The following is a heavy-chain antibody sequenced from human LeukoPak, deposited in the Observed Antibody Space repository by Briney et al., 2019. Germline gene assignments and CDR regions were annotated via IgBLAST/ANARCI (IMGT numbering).Heavy chain of an antibody. V-gene: IGHV4-59*01. J-gene: IGHJ4*02. CDR1: GGSISSYY. D-gene: IGHD3-3*01. Sequence: SETLSLTCTVSGGSISSYYWSWLRQPPGKGLEWIGYIYYSGCTNYNPSLQSRVTISVDTSKNQFSLKLSSVTAADTAVYYCARGITIFGVAPFDYWGQGTLVTVSS. CDR2: IYYSGCT. CDR3: ARGITIFGVAPFDY.